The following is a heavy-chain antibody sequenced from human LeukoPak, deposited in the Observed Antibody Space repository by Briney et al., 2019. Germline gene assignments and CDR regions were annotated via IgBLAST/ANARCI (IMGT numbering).Heavy chain of an antibody. J-gene: IGHJ6*02. CDR2: INPSGGST. Sequence: ASVKVSCKASGYTFTSYYMHWVRQAPGQGLEWMGIINPSGGSTSYAQKFQGRVTMTRDTSTSTVYMELSSLRSEDTAVYYCARDRSPPVVVVIYYCYGMDVWGQGTTVTVSS. V-gene: IGHV1-46*01. D-gene: IGHD3-22*01. CDR1: GYTFTSYY. CDR3: ARDRSPPVVVVIYYCYGMDV.